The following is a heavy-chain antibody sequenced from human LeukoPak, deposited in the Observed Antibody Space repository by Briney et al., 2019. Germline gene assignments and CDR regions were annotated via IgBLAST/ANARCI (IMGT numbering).Heavy chain of an antibody. Sequence: GASVKVSCKASGYTFTSYGIGWVRQAPGQGLDWMGWISTYTGDTYYAQNLQGRVTMTADTSTSVVYMELRSLRSDDTAVYYCVRDCSGGSCYPTPPDYYGMDVWGPGTTVTVSS. V-gene: IGHV1-18*01. CDR3: VRDCSGGSCYPTPPDYYGMDV. D-gene: IGHD2-15*01. CDR1: GYTFTSYG. J-gene: IGHJ6*02. CDR2: ISTYTGDT.